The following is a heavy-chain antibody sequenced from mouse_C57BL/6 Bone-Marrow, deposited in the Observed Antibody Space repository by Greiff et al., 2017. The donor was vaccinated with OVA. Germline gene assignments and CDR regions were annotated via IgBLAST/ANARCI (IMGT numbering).Heavy chain of an antibody. D-gene: IGHD2-4*01. Sequence: VQLQQSVAELVRPGASVKLSCTASGFNIKNTYMHWVKQRPEQGLEWIGRIDPANGNTKYAPKFTVKAPITADTSSNPAYLQLSRLPSEDTAIYNCATYDSYIDYWGQGTTLTVSS. CDR3: ATYDSYIDY. J-gene: IGHJ2*01. CDR2: IDPANGNT. CDR1: GFNIKNTY. V-gene: IGHV14-3*01.